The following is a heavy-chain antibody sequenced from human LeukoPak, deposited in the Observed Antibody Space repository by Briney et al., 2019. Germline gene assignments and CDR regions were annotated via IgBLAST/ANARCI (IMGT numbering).Heavy chain of an antibody. D-gene: IGHD5-24*01. CDR1: GGPISSSRSY. CDR2: IYYGGST. V-gene: IGHV4-39*01. Sequence: SETLSLTCTVSGGPISSSRSYWGWIRQPPGKGLEWIGSIYYGGSTYYNPSLKSRVTISVDTSKNQFSLKLSSVTAADTAVYYWARPLLKPYAKRGRDVWGQGTMVTVSS. J-gene: IGHJ3*01. CDR3: ARPLLKPYAKRGRDV.